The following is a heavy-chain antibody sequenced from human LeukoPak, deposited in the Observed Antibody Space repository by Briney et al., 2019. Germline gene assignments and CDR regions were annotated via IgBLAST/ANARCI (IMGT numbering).Heavy chain of an antibody. V-gene: IGHV4-59*01. J-gene: IGHJ3*02. D-gene: IGHD3-10*01. CDR2: IYYSGST. CDR1: GGSISSYY. Sequence: PSETLSLTCTVSGGSISSYYWSWIRQPPGKGPEWIGYIYYSGSTNYNPSLKSRVTISVDTSKNQFSLKLSSVTAADTAVYYCARGVRGVVDIWGQGTMVTVSS. CDR3: ARGVRGVVDI.